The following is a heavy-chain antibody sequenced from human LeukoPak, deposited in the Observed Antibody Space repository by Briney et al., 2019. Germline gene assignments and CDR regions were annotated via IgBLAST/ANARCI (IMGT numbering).Heavy chain of an antibody. D-gene: IGHD6-25*01. J-gene: IGHJ3*02. Sequence: SETLSLTCTVSGCSISSYYWSWIRQPAGKGLEWIGRIYTSGSTNYNPSLKSRVTISVDTSKNQFSLKLSSVTAAETAVYYCARETANGYDAFDIWGQGTMVTVSS. CDR2: IYTSGST. CDR1: GCSISSYY. CDR3: ARETANGYDAFDI. V-gene: IGHV4-4*07.